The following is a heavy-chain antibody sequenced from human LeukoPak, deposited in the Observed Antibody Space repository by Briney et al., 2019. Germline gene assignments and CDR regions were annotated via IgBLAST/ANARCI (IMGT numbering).Heavy chain of an antibody. Sequence: VASVKVSCKASGYTFTSYGISWVRQAPGQGLEWMGWISAYNGNTNYAQKLQGRVTMTTDTSTSTAYMELRSLRSDDTAVYYCARDNRDSSGYYHYFDYCGQGTLVTASS. CDR1: GYTFTSYG. D-gene: IGHD3-22*01. J-gene: IGHJ4*02. CDR2: ISAYNGNT. CDR3: ARDNRDSSGYYHYFDY. V-gene: IGHV1-18*01.